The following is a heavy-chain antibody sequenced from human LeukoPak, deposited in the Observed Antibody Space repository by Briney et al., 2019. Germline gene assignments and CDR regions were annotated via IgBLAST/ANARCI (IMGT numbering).Heavy chain of an antibody. V-gene: IGHV3-30*04. J-gene: IGHJ4*02. D-gene: IGHD6-13*01. CDR3: ASTMAAAEYYFDY. CDR1: GFTFSSYA. Sequence: GRSLRLSCAASGFTFSSYAMHWVRQAPGKGLEWVAVISYDGSNKYYADSVKGRFTISRDNSKNTLYLQMNSLRAEDTGVYYCASTMAAAEYYFDYWGQGTLVTVSS. CDR2: ISYDGSNK.